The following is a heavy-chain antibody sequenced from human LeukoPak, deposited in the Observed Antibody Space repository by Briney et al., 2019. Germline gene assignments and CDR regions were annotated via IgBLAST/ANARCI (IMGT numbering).Heavy chain of an antibody. CDR2: INHSGST. D-gene: IGHD6-13*01. J-gene: IGHJ4*02. CDR3: AREKGQLGSGRGYFDY. CDR1: GGSFSGYY. Sequence: SETLSLTCAVYGGSFSGYYWSWIRQPPGKGLEWIGEINHSGSTNYNPSLKSRVTISVDTSKKQFSLKLSSVTAADTAVYYCAREKGQLGSGRGYFDYWGQGTLVTVSS. V-gene: IGHV4-34*01.